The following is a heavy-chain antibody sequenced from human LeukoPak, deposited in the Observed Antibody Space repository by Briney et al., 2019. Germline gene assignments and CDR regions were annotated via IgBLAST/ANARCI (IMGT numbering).Heavy chain of an antibody. CDR3: TRPGGYSYGYARAFDI. Sequence: PGGSLRLSCVASGFTFSGSAMHWVRQASGKGLEWVGRIRSKANSYATAYAASVKGRFTISRDDSKNTAYLQMNSLKTEDTAVYYCTRPGGYSYGYARAFDIWGQGTMVTVSS. J-gene: IGHJ3*02. D-gene: IGHD5-18*01. CDR1: GFTFSGSA. V-gene: IGHV3-73*01. CDR2: IRSKANSYAT.